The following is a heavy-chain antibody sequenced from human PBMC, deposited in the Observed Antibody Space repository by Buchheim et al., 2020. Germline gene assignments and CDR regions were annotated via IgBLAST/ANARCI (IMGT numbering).Heavy chain of an antibody. CDR3: AKTRTFYGSGFDY. V-gene: IGHV3-30-3*01. Sequence: QVNLVQSGGGVVQPRGSLRLSCVASTLPLNSNAFHWVRQTPGKGLEWLSLISYGGNVQYYADSVKGRFTISRDNSKNTLYLQMTSLRAEDTALYYCAKTRTFYGSGFDYWGQGTL. CDR1: TLPLNSNA. J-gene: IGHJ4*02. CDR2: ISYGGNVQ. D-gene: IGHD3-10*01.